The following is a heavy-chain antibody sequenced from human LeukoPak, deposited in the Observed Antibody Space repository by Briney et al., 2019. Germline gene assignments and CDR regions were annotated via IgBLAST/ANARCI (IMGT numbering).Heavy chain of an antibody. V-gene: IGHV4-59*06. Sequence: PSETLSLTCTVSGGSISSYYWSWIRQHPGKGLEWIGYIYYSGSTYYNPSLKSRVTISVDTSKNQFSLKLSSVTAADTAVYYCARDAAQDPSWFDPWGQGTLVTVSS. CDR3: ARDAAQDPSWFDP. J-gene: IGHJ5*02. D-gene: IGHD5-24*01. CDR1: GGSISSYY. CDR2: IYYSGST.